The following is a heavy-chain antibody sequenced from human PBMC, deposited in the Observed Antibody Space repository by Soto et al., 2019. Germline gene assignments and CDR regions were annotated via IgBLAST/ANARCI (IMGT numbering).Heavy chain of an antibody. CDR3: AKDLAYYYDSSGYYY. J-gene: IGHJ4*02. CDR2: IRPGGDST. Sequence: PGGSLRLSCAASGFRFRTRAMSWVRQAPGKGLEWVASIRPGGDSTYYADSVKGRFAVSRDNSKNTLYLQMNSLRAEDTAVYYCAKDLAYYYDSSGYYYWGQGTLVTVSS. V-gene: IGHV3-23*01. D-gene: IGHD3-22*01. CDR1: GFRFRTRA.